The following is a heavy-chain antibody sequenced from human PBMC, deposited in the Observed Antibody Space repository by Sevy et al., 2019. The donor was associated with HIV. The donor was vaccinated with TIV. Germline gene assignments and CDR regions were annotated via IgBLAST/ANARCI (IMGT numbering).Heavy chain of an antibody. D-gene: IGHD2-8*01. Sequence: GGSLRLSCAASGFTFSKYSMSWVRQPPGKGLEWVSTLSFGCGEINHADSVKGRYTISRDNSKSSVYLQTNNLRPEDTAVYYCASEGRTNSPDYWGQGTLVTVSS. CDR2: LSFGCGEI. V-gene: IGHV3-23*01. CDR3: ASEGRTNSPDY. CDR1: GFTFSKYS. J-gene: IGHJ4*02.